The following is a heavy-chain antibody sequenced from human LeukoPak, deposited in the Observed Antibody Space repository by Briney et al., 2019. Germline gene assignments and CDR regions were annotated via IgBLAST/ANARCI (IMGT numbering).Heavy chain of an antibody. J-gene: IGHJ5*02. CDR3: ARVGYCSSTSCQGWFDP. Sequence: SETLSLTCAVYGGSLSGYYWSWIRQPPGKGLEWIGEINHSGSTNYNPSLKSRVTISVDTSKNQFSLKLSSVTAADTAVYYCARVGYCSSTSCQGWFDPWGQGTLVTVSS. D-gene: IGHD2-2*01. CDR1: GGSLSGYY. V-gene: IGHV4-34*01. CDR2: INHSGST.